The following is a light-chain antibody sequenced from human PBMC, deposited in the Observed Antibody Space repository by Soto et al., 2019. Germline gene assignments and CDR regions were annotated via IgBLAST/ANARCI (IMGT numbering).Light chain of an antibody. J-gene: IGLJ1*01. Sequence: LPQPPSAFGSPGHAVTISSTGTKNDVGVYDFVSWYHHHPGKAPRLIIYEVVQRPSGVPDRFSASKSGNTASLTVSGSQAADDADYFCKSYACTTTYVLGSAKKVTV. CDR1: KNDVGVYDF. CDR3: KSYACTTTYV. CDR2: EVV. V-gene: IGLV2-8*01.